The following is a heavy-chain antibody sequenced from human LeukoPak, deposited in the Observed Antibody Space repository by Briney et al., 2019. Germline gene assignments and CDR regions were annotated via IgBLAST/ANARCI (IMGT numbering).Heavy chain of an antibody. CDR3: ARGRYCSGGRCYSDFDY. CDR2: ISSSSSTI. Sequence: GGSLRLSCAASGFTFSSYSMNWVRQAPGKGLEWVSYISSSSSTIYYADSVKGRFTISRDNAKNSLYLQMNSLRDEDTAVYYCARGRYCSGGRCYSDFDYWGQGTLVTVFS. D-gene: IGHD2-15*01. V-gene: IGHV3-48*02. CDR1: GFTFSSYS. J-gene: IGHJ4*02.